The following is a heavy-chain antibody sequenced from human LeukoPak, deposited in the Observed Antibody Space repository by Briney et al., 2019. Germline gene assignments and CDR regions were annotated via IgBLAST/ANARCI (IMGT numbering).Heavy chain of an antibody. CDR1: GGSISSSSYY. CDR2: IYYSGST. J-gene: IGHJ3*02. Sequence: SETLSLTCTVSGGSISSSSYYWGWIRQPPGKGLEWIGSIYYSGSTYYNPSLKSRVTISVDTSKNQFSLKLSSVTAADTAVYYCARRAAWGVGYCSSTSCLHDAFDIWGQGTMVTVSS. CDR3: ARRAAWGVGYCSSTSCLHDAFDI. V-gene: IGHV4-39*01. D-gene: IGHD2-2*01.